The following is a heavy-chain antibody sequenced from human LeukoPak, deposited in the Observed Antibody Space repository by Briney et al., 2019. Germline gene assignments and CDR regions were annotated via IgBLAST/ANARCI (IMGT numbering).Heavy chain of an antibody. CDR3: AKTFYSSSWYRIDY. Sequence: GGSLRLSCAASGFTFSSYAMSWVRQAPGKGLEWVAVISYDGSNKYYADSVKGRFTISRDNSKNTLYLQMNSLRAEDTAVYYCAKTFYSSSWYRIDYWGQGTLVTVSS. V-gene: IGHV3-30*18. CDR2: ISYDGSNK. CDR1: GFTFSSYA. J-gene: IGHJ4*02. D-gene: IGHD6-13*01.